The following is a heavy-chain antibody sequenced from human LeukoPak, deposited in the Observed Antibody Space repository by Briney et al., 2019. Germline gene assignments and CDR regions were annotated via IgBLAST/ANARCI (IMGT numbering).Heavy chain of an antibody. V-gene: IGHV3-23*01. D-gene: IGHD2-21*01. CDR2: ISGGGGST. CDR1: GFTFSTYA. Sequence: GRSLRLSCAASGFTFSTYAMTWVRQAPGKGLEWVSGISGGGGSTYYVDSVKGRFTISRDNSKNTLYLQMNSLREEDTALYFCAKNGGGQCYSHLDSWGQGNLVAVSS. CDR3: AKNGGGQCYSHLDS. J-gene: IGHJ4*02.